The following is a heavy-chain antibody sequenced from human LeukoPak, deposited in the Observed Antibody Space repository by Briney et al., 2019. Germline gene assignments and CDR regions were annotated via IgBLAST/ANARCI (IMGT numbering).Heavy chain of an antibody. CDR1: GFTISSNY. V-gene: IGHV3-66*01. CDR3: ARLDWDYYFDY. CDR2: IYSAGST. J-gene: IGHJ4*02. D-gene: IGHD3-9*01. Sequence: GGSLGLSCAASGFTISSNYMNWVRQAPGKGLEWVSVIYSAGSTYYADSVKGRFTISRDNAKNSLYLQMNSLRAEDTAVYYCARLDWDYYFDYWGQGTLVTVSS.